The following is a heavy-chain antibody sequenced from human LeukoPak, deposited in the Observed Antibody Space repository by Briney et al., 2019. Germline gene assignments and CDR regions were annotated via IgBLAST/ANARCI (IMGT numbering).Heavy chain of an antibody. CDR2: ISYDGRKK. D-gene: IGHD3-10*01. Sequence: GGSLRLSCAASGFTFSSYGMHWVRQAPGKGLEWVAIISYDGRKKNYAHPLKGRFTISTDNSKNTLYLQMNSLRAEDTAVYYCAKAYYGSGSPLDWFDPWGQGTLVTVSS. CDR1: GFTFSSYG. V-gene: IGHV3-30*18. CDR3: AKAYYGSGSPLDWFDP. J-gene: IGHJ5*02.